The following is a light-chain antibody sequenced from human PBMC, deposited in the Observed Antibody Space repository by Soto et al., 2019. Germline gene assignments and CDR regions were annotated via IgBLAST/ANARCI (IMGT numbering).Light chain of an antibody. CDR1: SSDVGSYNL. J-gene: IGLJ1*01. CDR2: EDS. V-gene: IGLV2-14*02. Sequence: QSALTQPASVSGSPGQSITISCTGTSSDVGSYNLVSWYQQHPGKAPKLMISEDSKRPSGVSNRFSGSKSGNTASLTISGLQAEDEADYYCSSYTSGSTLPWVFGTGTKVTVL. CDR3: SSYTSGSTLPWV.